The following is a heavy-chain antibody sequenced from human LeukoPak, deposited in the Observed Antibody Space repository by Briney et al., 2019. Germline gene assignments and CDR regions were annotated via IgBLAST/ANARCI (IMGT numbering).Heavy chain of an antibody. CDR2: INWNGGST. V-gene: IGHV3-20*04. CDR3: AKRRGLELTYYYHMDV. CDR1: GFTFDDYG. Sequence: PGGSLRLSCAASGFTFDDYGMSWVRQAPGKGLEWVSGINWNGGSTGYADSVKGRFTISRDNSKNTLYLQMNSLRADDTAVYYCAKRRGLELTYYYHMDVWGKGTTVTVSS. J-gene: IGHJ6*03. D-gene: IGHD1-7*01.